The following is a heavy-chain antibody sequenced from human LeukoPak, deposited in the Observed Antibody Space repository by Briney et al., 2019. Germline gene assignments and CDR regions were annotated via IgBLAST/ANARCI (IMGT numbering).Heavy chain of an antibody. CDR1: GFTFSSHG. CDR3: ARAGIVGLYYYYMDV. V-gene: IGHV3-33*01. J-gene: IGHJ6*03. Sequence: GSLRLSCAASGFTFSSHGMHWVRQAPGKGLDWVALIWYDGSNEYYADSVKGRFTISRDNSKNTLYLQMDSLRAEDTAVYYCARAGIVGLYYYYMDVWGKGTTVTVSS. D-gene: IGHD2-21*01. CDR2: IWYDGSNE.